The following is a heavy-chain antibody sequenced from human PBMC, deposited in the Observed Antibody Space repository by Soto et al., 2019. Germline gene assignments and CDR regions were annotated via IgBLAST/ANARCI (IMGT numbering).Heavy chain of an antibody. D-gene: IGHD3-10*01. CDR3: ARVKASGVNFDY. V-gene: IGHV4-4*02. J-gene: IGHJ4*02. CDR1: GGPISSSNW. CDR2: IYHSGST. Sequence: SETLSLTCAVSGGPISSSNWWSWVRQSPGKGLEWIGEIYHSGSTNYNPSLKSRVTISVDKSKNQFSLKLSSVTAADTAVYYCARVKASGVNFDYWGQGTLVTVSS.